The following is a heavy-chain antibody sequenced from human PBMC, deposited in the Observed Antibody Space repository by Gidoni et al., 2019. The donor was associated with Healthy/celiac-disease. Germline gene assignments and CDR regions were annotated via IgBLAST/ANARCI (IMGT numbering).Heavy chain of an antibody. CDR2: IYSGGST. V-gene: IGHV3-66*02. D-gene: IGHD6-13*01. J-gene: IGHJ5*02. Sequence: EVQLVESGGGLVQPGGFLRLSCAASGFPVSSNYMSWVRQAPGKGLEWVSVIYSGGSTYYADSVKGRFTISRDNSKNTLYLQMNSLRAEDTAVYYCARLFYSSSWDNNWFDPWGQGTLVTVSS. CDR3: ARLFYSSSWDNNWFDP. CDR1: GFPVSSNY.